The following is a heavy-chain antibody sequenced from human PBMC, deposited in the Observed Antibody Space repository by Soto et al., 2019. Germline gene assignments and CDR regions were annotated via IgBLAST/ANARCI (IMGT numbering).Heavy chain of an antibody. J-gene: IGHJ5*02. CDR3: AREGGSRGWYNWFDP. CDR1: GFTLSSYS. D-gene: IGHD2-15*01. Sequence: EVQLVESGGGLVQPGGSLRLSCAASGFTLSSYSMNWVRQAPGKGLEWVSYISSSSSTTYYADSVKGRFTISRDSAKNSLYLQMNSLRAEDTAVYYCAREGGSRGWYNWFDPWGQGTLVTVSS. CDR2: ISSSSSTT. V-gene: IGHV3-48*01.